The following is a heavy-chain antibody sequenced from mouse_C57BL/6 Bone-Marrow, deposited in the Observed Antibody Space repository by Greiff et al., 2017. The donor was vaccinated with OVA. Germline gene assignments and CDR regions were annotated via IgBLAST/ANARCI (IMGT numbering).Heavy chain of an antibody. J-gene: IGHJ2*01. CDR1: GYAFTNYL. CDR3: ARSHWEGDY. D-gene: IGHD4-1*01. V-gene: IGHV1-54*01. Sequence: VQLQQSGAELVRPGTSVKVSCTASGYAFTNYLIEWVKQSPGQGLEWIGVINPGSGGTNYTEKFKGKATLTADKSSSTAYMQLSSLTSEDSAVYFWARSHWEGDYWGQGTTLTVSS. CDR2: INPGSGGT.